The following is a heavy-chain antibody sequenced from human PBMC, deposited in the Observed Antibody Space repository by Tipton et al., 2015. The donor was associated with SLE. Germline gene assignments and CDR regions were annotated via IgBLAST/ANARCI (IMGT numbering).Heavy chain of an antibody. CDR3: ASGDCSSTSCYRAEYFQH. D-gene: IGHD2-2*01. Sequence: QLVQSGAEVKKPGSSVKVSCKASGGTFSSYAISWVRQAPGQGLEWMGGIIPILGTANYAQKFQGRVTITTDESTSTAYMELSSLRSEDTAVYYCASGDCSSTSCYRAEYFQHWGQGTLVTVSS. CDR2: IIPILGTA. J-gene: IGHJ1*01. V-gene: IGHV1-69*05. CDR1: GGTFSSYA.